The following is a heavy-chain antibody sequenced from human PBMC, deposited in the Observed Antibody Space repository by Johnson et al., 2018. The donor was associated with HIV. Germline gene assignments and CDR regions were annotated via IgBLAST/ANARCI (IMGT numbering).Heavy chain of an antibody. V-gene: IGHV3-11*04. D-gene: IGHD6-6*01. Sequence: QVQLVESGGGFVQPGGSLRLSCAASGFTFSDYYMSWIRQAPGKGLEWVSYISSRGSTIYYADSVKGRFTISRVNAKNSLYLQMNSLRAEDTAVYYCARVYSSSSAHAFDIWGQGTMVTVSS. CDR3: ARVYSSSSAHAFDI. CDR1: GFTFSDYY. CDR2: ISSRGSTI. J-gene: IGHJ3*02.